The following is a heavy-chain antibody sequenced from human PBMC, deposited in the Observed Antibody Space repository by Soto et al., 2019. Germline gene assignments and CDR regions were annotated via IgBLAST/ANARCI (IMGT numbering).Heavy chain of an antibody. V-gene: IGHV1-2*04. CDR3: ARAKIAVAGRVSTMDV. CDR1: GYTFTGYY. CDR2: INPNSGGT. D-gene: IGHD6-19*01. J-gene: IGHJ6*02. Sequence: ASVKVSCKASGYTFTGYYMHWVRQAPGQGLEWMGWINPNSGGTNYAQKFQGWVTMTRDTSIRTAYMELGRLRSDDTAVYYCARAKIAVAGRVSTMDVWGQGTTVTVSS.